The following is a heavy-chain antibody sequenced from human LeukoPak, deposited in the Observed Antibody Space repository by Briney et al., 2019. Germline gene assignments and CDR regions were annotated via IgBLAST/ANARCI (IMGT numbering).Heavy chain of an antibody. D-gene: IGHD3-10*01. Sequence: GGSLRLSCAASGFTFSSYDMHWVRQATGKGLEWVSAIGTAGDTYYPGSVKGRFTISRENAKNSLYLQMNSLRAGDTAVYYCARYGAAFTRHWYFELWGRGTLVTVSS. CDR2: IGTAGDT. V-gene: IGHV3-13*01. CDR3: ARYGAAFTRHWYFEL. J-gene: IGHJ2*01. CDR1: GFTFSSYD.